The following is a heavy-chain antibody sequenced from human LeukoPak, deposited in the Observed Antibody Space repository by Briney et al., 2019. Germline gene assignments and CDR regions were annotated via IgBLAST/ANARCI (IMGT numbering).Heavy chain of an antibody. V-gene: IGHV6-1*01. CDR3: AATILPRVAFDY. CDR1: GDSVSSNSAA. Sequence: SQTLSLTCAISGDSVSSNSAAWNWIRQSPSRGLEWLGRTYYRSRWYNDYAVSVKSRITINPDTSKNQFSLQLNSVTPEDTAVYYCAATILPRVAFDYWGQGTLVTVSS. CDR2: TYYRSRWYN. J-gene: IGHJ4*02. D-gene: IGHD3-9*01.